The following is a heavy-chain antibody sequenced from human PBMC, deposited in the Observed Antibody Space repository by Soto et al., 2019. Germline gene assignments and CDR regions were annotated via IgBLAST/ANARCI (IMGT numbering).Heavy chain of an antibody. CDR1: GDSISSGGYY. CDR2: IFYTGTT. CDR3: ARYRVRRDNKSYGMDV. D-gene: IGHD2-21*02. V-gene: IGHV4-31*03. Sequence: SETLSLTCTVSGDSISSGGYYWSWIRQHPGKGLEWIGYIFYTGTTYYNPSLKSRVSISVDTSKNQFSLKLTSVTAADTAIYYCARYRVRRDNKSYGMDVWGQGTTVTVSS. J-gene: IGHJ6*02.